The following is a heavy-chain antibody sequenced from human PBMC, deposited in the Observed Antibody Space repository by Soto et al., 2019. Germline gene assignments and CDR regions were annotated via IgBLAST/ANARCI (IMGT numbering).Heavy chain of an antibody. V-gene: IGHV3-11*06. D-gene: IGHD2-2*01. CDR1: GFTFSDYY. CDR3: AREARAGYCSSTSCLPDY. J-gene: IGHJ4*02. CDR2: ISSSSSYT. Sequence: QVQLVESGGGLVKPGGSLRLSCAASGFTFSDYYMSWIRQAPGKGLEWVSYISSSSSYTNYADSVKGRFTISRDNAKNSLYLQMNSLRAEDTAVYYCAREARAGYCSSTSCLPDYWGQGTLVTVSS.